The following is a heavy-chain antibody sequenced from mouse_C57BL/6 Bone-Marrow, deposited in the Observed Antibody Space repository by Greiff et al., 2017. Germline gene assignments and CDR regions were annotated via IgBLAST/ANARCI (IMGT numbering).Heavy chain of an antibody. Sequence: EVQLQESGPGLVKPSQSLSLTCSVTGYSITSGYYWNWIRQFPGNKMEWMGYISYDGSNNYNPSLKNRISITRDTSKNQIFLKLNSVTTEDTATYYCARDYYYFAYWGQGTLVTVSA. V-gene: IGHV3-6*01. CDR1: GYSITSGYY. CDR3: ARDYYYFAY. D-gene: IGHD1-1*01. J-gene: IGHJ3*01. CDR2: ISYDGSN.